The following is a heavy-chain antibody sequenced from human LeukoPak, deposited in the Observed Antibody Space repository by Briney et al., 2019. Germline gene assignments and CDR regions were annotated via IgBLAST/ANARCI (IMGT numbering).Heavy chain of an antibody. J-gene: IGHJ4*02. CDR2: IYSGGST. Sequence: GGSPRLSCAASGFTVSSNYMSWVRQAPGKGLEWVSVIYSGGSTYYADSVKGRFTISRDNSKNTLYLQMNSLRAEDTAVYYCARERYSSSGLIDYWGQGTLVTVSS. CDR1: GFTVSSNY. CDR3: ARERYSSSGLIDY. D-gene: IGHD6-6*01. V-gene: IGHV3-66*01.